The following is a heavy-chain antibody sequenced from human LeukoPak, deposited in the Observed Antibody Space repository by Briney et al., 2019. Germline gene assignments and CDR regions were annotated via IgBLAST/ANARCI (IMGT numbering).Heavy chain of an antibody. CDR1: GGSFSGYY. D-gene: IGHD6-6*01. V-gene: IGHV4-34*01. J-gene: IGHJ4*02. Sequence: PSETLSLTCAVYGGSFSGYYWSWIRQSPRKGLEWIGEIYHSGSTDYNPSLKSRVTISVDTSKNQFSLKVSSVTAADTAVYYCARAYRSSSGLFYFDHWGQGILVTVSS. CDR2: IYHSGST. CDR3: ARAYRSSSGLFYFDH.